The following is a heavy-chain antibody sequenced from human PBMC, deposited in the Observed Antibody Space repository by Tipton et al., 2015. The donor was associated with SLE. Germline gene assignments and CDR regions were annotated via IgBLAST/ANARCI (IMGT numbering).Heavy chain of an antibody. V-gene: IGHV3-21*01. CDR3: ARDPLTGDPFDY. J-gene: IGHJ4*02. D-gene: IGHD7-27*01. CDR1: GFTFSSYS. Sequence: SLRLSCAASGFTFSSYSMNWVRQAPGKGLEWVSSISSSSSYIYYADSVKGRFTISRDNAKNSLYLQMNSLRAEDTAVYYRARDPLTGDPFDYWGQGTLVTVSS. CDR2: ISSSSSYI.